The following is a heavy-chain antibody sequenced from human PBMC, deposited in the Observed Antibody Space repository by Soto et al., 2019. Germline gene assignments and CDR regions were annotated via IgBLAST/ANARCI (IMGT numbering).Heavy chain of an antibody. Sequence: GGSLRLSCATSGFSFSNYAMSWFRQAPGKGLEWVAGITSTGYTYYVESLKGRFTISRDNSKNTVSLQMNSLRAEDTAVYYCAKDLIDYSISYFDYWGQGTLVTVSS. D-gene: IGHD4-4*01. CDR3: AKDLIDYSISYFDY. CDR1: GFSFSNYA. CDR2: ITSTGYT. V-gene: IGHV3-23*01. J-gene: IGHJ4*02.